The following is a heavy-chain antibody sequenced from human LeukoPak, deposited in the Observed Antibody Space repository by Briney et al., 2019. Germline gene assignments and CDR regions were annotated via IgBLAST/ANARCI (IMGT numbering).Heavy chain of an antibody. V-gene: IGHV4-34*01. D-gene: IGHD3-3*01. CDR3: ARTEWSYDFWSGYFFDY. J-gene: IGHJ4*02. CDR1: GGSFSGYY. CDR2: INHSGST. Sequence: KASETLSLTCAVYGGSFSGYYWSWIRQPPGKGLEWIGEINHSGSTNYNPSLKSRVTISVDTSKNQFSLKLSSVTAADTAVYYCARTEWSYDFWSGYFFDYWGQGTLVTVSS.